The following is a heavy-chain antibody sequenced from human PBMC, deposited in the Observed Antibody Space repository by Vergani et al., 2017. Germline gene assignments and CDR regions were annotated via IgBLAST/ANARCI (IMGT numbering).Heavy chain of an antibody. D-gene: IGHD2-15*01. CDR2: ISAYNGNT. CDR3: ARDHPYIVVVVAATYGMDV. Sequence: QVQLVQSGAEVKKPGASVKVSCKASGYTFTSYGISWVRQAPGQGLEWMGWISAYNGNTNYAQKLQGRVTMTTDTSTSTAYMELRSLRSDDTAVYYCARDHPYIVVVVAATYGMDVWGQGTTVTVSS. J-gene: IGHJ6*02. V-gene: IGHV1-18*01. CDR1: GYTFTSYG.